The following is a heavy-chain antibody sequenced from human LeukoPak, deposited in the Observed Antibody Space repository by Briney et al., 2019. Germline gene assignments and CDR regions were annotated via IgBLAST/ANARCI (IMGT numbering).Heavy chain of an antibody. J-gene: IGHJ4*02. D-gene: IGHD6-19*01. CDR3: AKRPGYSSGWYVGYY. Sequence: AGGSLRLSCAASGFTFSSYAMNWVRQAPGKGLEWVSAISGSGGSTYYADSVKGRFTISRDNSKNTLYLQMNSLRAEDTAVYYCAKRPGYSSGWYVGYYWGQGTLVTVSS. CDR2: ISGSGGST. V-gene: IGHV3-23*01. CDR1: GFTFSSYA.